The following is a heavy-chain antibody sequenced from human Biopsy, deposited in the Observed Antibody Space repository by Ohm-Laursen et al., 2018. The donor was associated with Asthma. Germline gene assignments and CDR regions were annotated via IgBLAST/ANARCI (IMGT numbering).Heavy chain of an antibody. CDR1: GGTFNTYV. V-gene: IGHV1-69*13. CDR2: INSVFGTT. D-gene: IGHD2-2*01. Sequence: GASVKVSCNTLGGTFNTYVIGWVRQAPGQGLEWMGGINSVFGTTTYPQKFQDRVTITADDSTSTVYMELSSLRSEDTAAYYCARKAGSCISRTCYSLDFWGQGTLVTVSS. CDR3: ARKAGSCISRTCYSLDF. J-gene: IGHJ4*02.